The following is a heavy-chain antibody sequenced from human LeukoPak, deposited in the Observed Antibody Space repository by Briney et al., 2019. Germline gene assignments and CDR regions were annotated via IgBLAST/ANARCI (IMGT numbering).Heavy chain of an antibody. V-gene: IGHV4-30-4*08. CDR2: IYYSGST. Sequence: PSQTLSLTCTVSGGSISSGDYYWSWIRQPPGKGLEWIGYIYYSGSTYYNPSLKSRVTISVDTSKNQFSLKLSSVTAADTAVYYCASAGRFLEWLSTDYFDYWGQGTLVTVSS. CDR1: GGSISSGDYY. CDR3: ASAGRFLEWLSTDYFDY. J-gene: IGHJ4*02. D-gene: IGHD3-3*01.